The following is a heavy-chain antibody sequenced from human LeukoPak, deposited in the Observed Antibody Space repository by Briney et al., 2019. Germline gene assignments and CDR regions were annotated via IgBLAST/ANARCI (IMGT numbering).Heavy chain of an antibody. CDR2: IWYDGSYK. CDR3: AKDAKGSYNWFDP. D-gene: IGHD6-6*01. Sequence: PGRSLRLSCTASGFIFSSYGMHWVRQAPGKGLVWVAVIWYDGSYKYSADSVKGRFTISRDNSKNTLYLQMDSLRAEDTALYYCAKDAKGSYNWFDPWGQGTLVIVSS. J-gene: IGHJ5*02. CDR1: GFIFSSYG. V-gene: IGHV3-33*06.